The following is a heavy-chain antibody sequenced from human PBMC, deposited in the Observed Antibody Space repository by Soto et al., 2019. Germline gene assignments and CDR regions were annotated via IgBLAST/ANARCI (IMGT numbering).Heavy chain of an antibody. J-gene: IGHJ4*02. CDR2: ISSSGGNT. Sequence: PGGSLRLSCAASGFTFSTYAMSWVRQAPGKGLEWVSTISSSGGNTYYTDSVKGRFTISRDNAKNTLYLQLNSLRAEDTAVYYCLRGNSGYGNFDYWGQGTRVTVSS. V-gene: IGHV3-23*01. CDR1: GFTFSTYA. CDR3: LRGNSGYGNFDY. D-gene: IGHD5-12*01.